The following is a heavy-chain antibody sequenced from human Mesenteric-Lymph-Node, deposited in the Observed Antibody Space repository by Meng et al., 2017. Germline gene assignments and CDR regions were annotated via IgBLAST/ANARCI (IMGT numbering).Heavy chain of an antibody. Sequence: ASVKVSCKASGYTFTRFGINWVRQAPGQGLEWMGWINPYSGDTNYAQKFQGRVTLTTDTSTTTAYMELRSLTSDDTAVYYCARGYYYDSSGYYPSFDYWGQGTLVTVSS. CDR3: ARGYYYDSSGYYPSFDY. CDR1: GYTFTRFG. CDR2: INPYSGDT. V-gene: IGHV1-18*01. D-gene: IGHD3-22*01. J-gene: IGHJ4*02.